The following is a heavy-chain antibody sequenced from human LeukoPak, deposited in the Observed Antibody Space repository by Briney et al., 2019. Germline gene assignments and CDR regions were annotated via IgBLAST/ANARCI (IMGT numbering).Heavy chain of an antibody. V-gene: IGHV4-34*01. CDR1: GFTFSSYS. J-gene: IGHJ6*03. Sequence: PGGSLRLSCAASGFTFSSYSMNWVRQAPGKGLEWIGEINHSGSTNYNPSLKSRVTISVDTSKNQFSLKLSSVTAADTAVYYCARGRMYYYYMDVWGKGTTVTISS. CDR2: INHSGST. D-gene: IGHD1-14*01. CDR3: ARGRMYYYYMDV.